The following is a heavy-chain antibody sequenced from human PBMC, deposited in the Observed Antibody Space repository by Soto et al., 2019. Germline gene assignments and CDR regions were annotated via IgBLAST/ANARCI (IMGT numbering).Heavy chain of an antibody. V-gene: IGHV4-34*01. J-gene: IGHJ5*02. CDR3: VRGQCVVVXESEENWFDP. D-gene: IGHD2-2*01. Sequence: SDTLPLTCAVYGGSSSAYSWTWIGQPPGKGLGWFGETNPRGSTHTTPPLKSPVTLSVDTSKTQFSLNLRAVTAADTAVYYCVRGQCVVVXESEENWFDPWGQGTPFTVSS. CDR2: TNPRGST. CDR1: GGSSSAYS.